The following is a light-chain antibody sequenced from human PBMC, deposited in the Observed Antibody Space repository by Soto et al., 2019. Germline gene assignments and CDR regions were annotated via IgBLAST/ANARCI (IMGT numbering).Light chain of an antibody. CDR3: VLLNSGAWV. J-gene: IGLJ3*02. V-gene: IGLV7-43*01. CDR2: RTS. Sequence: QAVVTQEPSLTVSPGGTVTLTCALTTGAVTSDYYPSWFQRRPGQALRTLIYRTSDKHSWTPARFSGSLLGGQAALTLSGVQPEDEADYCCVLLNSGAWVFGGGTKLTVL. CDR1: TGAVTSDYY.